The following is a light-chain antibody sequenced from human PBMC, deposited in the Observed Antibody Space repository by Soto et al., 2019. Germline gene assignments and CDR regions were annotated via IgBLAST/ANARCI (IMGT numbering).Light chain of an antibody. CDR1: QSIRTN. CDR3: QQYNDWPPLT. V-gene: IGKV3-15*01. J-gene: IGKJ4*01. CDR2: DAS. Sequence: EIMMTQSPATVSVSPGERATLSCRASQSIRTNVACYQQQPGQALRLLIYDASTRATGLSPRFSGSGSGTEFTLTISSLQSEDVAIYYCQQYNDWPPLTFGGGTRLEI.